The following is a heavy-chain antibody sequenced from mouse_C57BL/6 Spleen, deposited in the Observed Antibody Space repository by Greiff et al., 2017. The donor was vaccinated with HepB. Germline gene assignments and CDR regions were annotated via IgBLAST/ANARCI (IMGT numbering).Heavy chain of an antibody. D-gene: IGHD2-2*01. V-gene: IGHV1-54*01. CDR3: ARGGYDEEFDY. CDR1: GYAFTNYL. J-gene: IGHJ2*01. CDR2: INPGSGGT. Sequence: QVQLQESGAELVRPGTSVKVSCKASGYAFTNYLIEWVKQRPGQGLEWIGVINPGSGGTNYNEKFKGKATLTADKSSSTAYMQLSSLTSEDSAVYFCARGGYDEEFDYWGQGTTLTVSS.